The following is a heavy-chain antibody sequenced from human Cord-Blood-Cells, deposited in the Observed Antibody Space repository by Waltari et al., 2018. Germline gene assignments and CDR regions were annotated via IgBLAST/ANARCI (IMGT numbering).Heavy chain of an antibody. CDR1: GGTFSSYA. V-gene: IGHV1-69*01. D-gene: IGHD6-13*01. CDR2: IIPIFGTA. J-gene: IGHJ5*02. CDR3: ARDRYSSRVGNWFDP. Sequence: QVQLVQSGAEVKKPGSSVKVSCKASGGTFSSYAISWVRPAPGQGLEWMGVIIPIFGTANYAQKFQGRVTITADESTSTAYMELSSLRSEDTAVYYCARDRYSSRVGNWFDPWGQGTLVTVSS.